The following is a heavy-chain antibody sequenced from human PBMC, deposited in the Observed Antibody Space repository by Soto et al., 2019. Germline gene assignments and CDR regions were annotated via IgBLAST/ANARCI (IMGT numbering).Heavy chain of an antibody. J-gene: IGHJ4*02. V-gene: IGHV3-21*01. CDR3: ARDRTSTSRFDY. Sequence: EAQLVESGGGLVKPGGSLRLSCAASGFTFSDYSMNWVRQAPGKGLEWVSSISSSSGTIYYADSLKGRFTISRDNARNSLYRQMNSLRAEDTAVYYCARDRTSTSRFDYWGQGTLVTVSS. CDR1: GFTFSDYS. CDR2: ISSSSGTI. D-gene: IGHD2-2*01.